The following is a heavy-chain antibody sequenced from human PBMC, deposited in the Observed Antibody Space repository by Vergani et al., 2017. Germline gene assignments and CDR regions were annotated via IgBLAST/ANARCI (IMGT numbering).Heavy chain of an antibody. J-gene: IGHJ6*03. V-gene: IGHV1-46*01. CDR3: ARVYCSGGSCYSGVYYMDV. CDR2: INPSGGST. Sequence: QVQLVQSGAEVKKPGASVKVSCKASGYTFTSYYMHWVRQAPGQGLEWMGIINPSGGSTSYAQKSQGRVTMTRDTSTSTVYMELSSLRSEDTAVYYCARVYCSGGSCYSGVYYMDVWGKGTTVTVSS. D-gene: IGHD2-15*01. CDR1: GYTFTSYY.